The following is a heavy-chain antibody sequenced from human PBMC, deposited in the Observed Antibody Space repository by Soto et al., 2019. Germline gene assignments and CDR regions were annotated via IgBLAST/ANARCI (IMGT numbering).Heavy chain of an antibody. D-gene: IGHD2-15*01. CDR2: IYYSGST. CDR3: ASQGYCSGGSCYGGDYYYGMDV. V-gene: IGHV4-39*01. CDR1: GGSISSSSYY. J-gene: IGHJ6*02. Sequence: SETLSLTCTVSGGSISSSSYYWGWIRQPPGKGLEWIGSIYYSGSTYYNPSLKSRVTIAVDTSKNQFSLKLSSVTAADTAVYYCASQGYCSGGSCYGGDYYYGMDVWGQGTTAT.